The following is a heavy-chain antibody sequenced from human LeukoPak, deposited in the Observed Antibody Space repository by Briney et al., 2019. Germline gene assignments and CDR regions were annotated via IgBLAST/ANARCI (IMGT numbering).Heavy chain of an antibody. Sequence: SETLSLTCTVSGGSISSYYWSWIRQPPGKGLEWIGYIYYSGSTNYHPSLKSRVTISVNTSKNQFSLKLSSVTAADTAVYYCATSTYRLGEYYYYGMDVWGQGTTVTVSS. CDR2: IYYSGST. CDR3: ATSTYRLGEYYYYGMDV. V-gene: IGHV4-59*01. D-gene: IGHD3-16*01. CDR1: GGSISSYY. J-gene: IGHJ6*02.